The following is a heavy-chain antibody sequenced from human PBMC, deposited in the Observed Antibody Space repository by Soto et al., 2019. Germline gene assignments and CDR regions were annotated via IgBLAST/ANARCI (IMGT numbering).Heavy chain of an antibody. J-gene: IGHJ4*02. CDR2: ISWNSGSI. V-gene: IGHV3-9*01. Sequence: GGSLRLSCAASGFTFDDYAMHWVRRAPGKGLEWVSGISWNSGSIGYADSVKGRFTISRDNAKNSLYLQMNSLRAEDTALYYCAKDIWSGTSGIDYWGQGTLVTVSS. CDR3: AKDIWSGTSGIDY. D-gene: IGHD1-1*01. CDR1: GFTFDDYA.